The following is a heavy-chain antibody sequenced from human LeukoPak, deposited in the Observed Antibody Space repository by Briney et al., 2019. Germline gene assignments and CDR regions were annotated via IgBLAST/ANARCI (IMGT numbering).Heavy chain of an antibody. Sequence: PGGSLRLSCAASGFTFSNAWMNWVRQAPGKGLEWVGRIKSKTDGGTTDYAAPVKGRFTISRDDSKNTLYLQMNSLKTEDAAVYYCTTGRHYGDYNFDYWGQGTLVTVSS. D-gene: IGHD4-17*01. CDR1: GFTFSNAW. J-gene: IGHJ4*02. CDR3: TTGRHYGDYNFDY. V-gene: IGHV3-15*07. CDR2: IKSKTDGGTT.